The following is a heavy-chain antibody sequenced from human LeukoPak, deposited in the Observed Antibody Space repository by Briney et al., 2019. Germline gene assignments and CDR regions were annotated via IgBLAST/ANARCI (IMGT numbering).Heavy chain of an antibody. D-gene: IGHD6-13*01. CDR3: TSRGPTAAAPDY. Sequence: GGYLRLSCAASGFTFSGSAMHWVRQASGKGLEWVGRIRSKANSYATAYAASVKGRFTISRDDSKNTAYLQMNSLKTEDTAVYFCTSRGPTAAAPDYWGQGTLVTVSS. J-gene: IGHJ4*02. V-gene: IGHV3-73*01. CDR2: IRSKANSYAT. CDR1: GFTFSGSA.